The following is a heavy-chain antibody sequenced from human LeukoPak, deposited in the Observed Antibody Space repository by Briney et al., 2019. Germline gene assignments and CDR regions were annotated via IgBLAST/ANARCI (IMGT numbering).Heavy chain of an antibody. CDR3: ARGLVCGSLSWFDP. V-gene: IGHV1-69*01. CDR1: GGTLSSYA. D-gene: IGHD1-26*01. J-gene: IGHJ5*02. CDR2: IIPIFGTA. Sequence: SVKVSCKASGGTLSSYAISWVRQAPGQGLEWMGGIIPIFGTANYAQKFQGRVTITADESTSTAYMELSSLRSEDTAVYYCARGLVCGSLSWFDPWGQGTLVTVSS.